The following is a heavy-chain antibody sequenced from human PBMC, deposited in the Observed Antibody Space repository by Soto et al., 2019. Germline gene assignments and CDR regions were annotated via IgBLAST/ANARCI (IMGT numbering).Heavy chain of an antibody. CDR3: AREAQPKVRRYYYDSSGYQAHYFDY. D-gene: IGHD3-22*01. CDR1: GYTFTGYY. J-gene: IGHJ4*02. Sequence: ASVKVSCKASGYTFTGYYMHWVRQAPGQGLEWMGWINPNSGGTNYAQKFQGWVTMTRDTSISTAYMELSRLRSDDTAVYYCAREAQPKVRRYYYDSSGYQAHYFDYWGQGTLVTVSS. V-gene: IGHV1-2*04. CDR2: INPNSGGT.